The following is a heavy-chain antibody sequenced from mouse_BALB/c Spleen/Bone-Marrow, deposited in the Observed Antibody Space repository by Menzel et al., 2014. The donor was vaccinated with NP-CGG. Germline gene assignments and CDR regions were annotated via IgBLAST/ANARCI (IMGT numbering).Heavy chain of an antibody. V-gene: IGHV6-6*02. CDR3: TRGPQFVITAVPTGIFDY. CDR2: IKLKSNNYAT. J-gene: IGHJ2*01. Sequence: VQLKQSGGGLVQPGGSMKLSCVASGFTFSNYWMNWVRQSPEKGLEWVAEIKLKSNNYATHYAESVRGRFTISGDDSKSSVYLQMNNLRGEDTGIYYCTRGPQFVITAVPTGIFDYWGLGTTLTVSS. D-gene: IGHD1-1*01. CDR1: GFTFSNYW.